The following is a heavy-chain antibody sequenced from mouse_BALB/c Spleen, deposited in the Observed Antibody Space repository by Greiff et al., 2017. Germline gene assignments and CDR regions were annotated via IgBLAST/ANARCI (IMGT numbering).Heavy chain of an antibody. CDR1: GYSFTGYY. D-gene: IGHD1-2*01. CDR3: ARKDYGYFYAMGY. Sequence: LVKTGASVKISCKASGYSFTGYYMHWVKQSHGKSLEWIGYISCYNGATSYNQKFKGKATFTVDTSSSTAYMQFNSLTSEDSAVYYCARKDYGYFYAMGYWGQGTSVTVSS. CDR2: ISCYNGAT. V-gene: IGHV1S34*01. J-gene: IGHJ4*01.